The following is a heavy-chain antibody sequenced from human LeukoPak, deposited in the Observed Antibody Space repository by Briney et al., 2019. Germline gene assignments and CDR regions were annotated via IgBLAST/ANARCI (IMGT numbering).Heavy chain of an antibody. D-gene: IGHD6-19*01. CDR1: GFTFSSYG. J-gene: IGHJ5*02. Sequence: PGRSLRPSCAASGFTFSSYGMHRVRQAPGKGLEWVAVISYDGSNKYYANSVKGRFTISRDNSKNTLYLQMNSLRAEDTAVYYCAKGAAGIAVAGDWFDPWGQGTLVTVSS. CDR3: AKGAAGIAVAGDWFDP. V-gene: IGHV3-30*18. CDR2: ISYDGSNK.